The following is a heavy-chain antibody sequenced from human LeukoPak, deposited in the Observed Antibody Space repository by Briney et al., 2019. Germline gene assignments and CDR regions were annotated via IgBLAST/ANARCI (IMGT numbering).Heavy chain of an antibody. V-gene: IGHV3-72*01. D-gene: IGHD2-2*01. CDR1: RFSFSDNY. CDR2: IRNKAKTYTT. CDR3: ARLYCSSTSCQSCFDS. Sequence: GGSLRLSCAAPRFSFSDNYMDWVRQAPEKGLEWVGCIRNKAKTYTTDYAASVRGRFTISRDDSKNSLYLEMNSLKTEDTAVYYCARLYCSSTSCQSCFDSWGQGTLVTVSS. J-gene: IGHJ4*02.